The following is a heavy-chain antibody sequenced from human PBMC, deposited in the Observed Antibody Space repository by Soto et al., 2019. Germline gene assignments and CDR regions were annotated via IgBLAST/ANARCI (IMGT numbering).Heavy chain of an antibody. Sequence: GGSLRLSCAASGCTFSSYVMSWVGQAPGKGLEWVSAISGSGGSTYYADSVKGRFTISRDNSKNTLYLQMNSLRAEDTAVYYCAKKGAMAAAGPIDYWGQGTQVTVSS. CDR1: GCTFSSYV. V-gene: IGHV3-23*01. CDR2: ISGSGGST. D-gene: IGHD6-13*01. CDR3: AKKGAMAAAGPIDY. J-gene: IGHJ4*02.